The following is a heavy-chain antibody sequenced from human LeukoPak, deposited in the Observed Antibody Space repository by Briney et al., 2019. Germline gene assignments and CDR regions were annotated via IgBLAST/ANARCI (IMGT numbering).Heavy chain of an antibody. CDR2: IKQDGSEK. CDR1: GFTFSSYW. V-gene: IGHV3-7*01. Sequence: GGPLRLSCAASGFTFSSYWMSWVRQAPGKGLEWVANIKQDGSEKYYVDSVKGRFTISRDNAKNSLYLQMNSLRAEDTAVYYCARIYYYGSGSYYGFYFDYWGQGTLVTVSS. J-gene: IGHJ4*02. CDR3: ARIYYYGSGSYYGFYFDY. D-gene: IGHD3-10*01.